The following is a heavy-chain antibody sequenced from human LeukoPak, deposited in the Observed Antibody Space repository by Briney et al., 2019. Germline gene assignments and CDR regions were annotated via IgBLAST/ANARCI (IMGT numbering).Heavy chain of an antibody. CDR1: GGSISSYY. Sequence: SETLSLTCTVSGGSISSYYWSWIRQPPGKGLEWIGYIYYSGSTNYNPSLKSRVTISVDTSKNQFSLKLSSVTAADTAVYYCAIGSRRYYYYMDVWGKGTTVTVSS. J-gene: IGHJ6*03. V-gene: IGHV4-59*01. CDR3: AIGSRRYYYYMDV. CDR2: IYYSGST. D-gene: IGHD1-14*01.